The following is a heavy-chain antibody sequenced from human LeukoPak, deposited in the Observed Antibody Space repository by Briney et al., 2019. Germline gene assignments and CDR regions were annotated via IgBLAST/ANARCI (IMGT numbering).Heavy chain of an antibody. D-gene: IGHD3-16*01. CDR1: GGSIGSFF. CDR3: ARSRGGYGDYGSWFDP. CDR2: IHYSGIT. J-gene: IGHJ5*02. Sequence: SETLSLTCTASGGSIGSFFWSWIRQPPGKALEWIGYIHYSGITKYNPSLKSRVTISVDTSENQFSLTLNSVTAADTAVYYCARSRGGYGDYGSWFDPWGQGILVTVSS. V-gene: IGHV4-59*01.